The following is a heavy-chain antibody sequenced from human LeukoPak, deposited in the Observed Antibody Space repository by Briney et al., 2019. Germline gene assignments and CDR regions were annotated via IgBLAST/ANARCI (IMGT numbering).Heavy chain of an antibody. CDR1: GGSVSSGSYY. J-gene: IGHJ3*02. D-gene: IGHD3-22*01. CDR2: IYYSGST. Sequence: SETLSLTCTVSGGSVSSGSYYWSWIRQPPGKGLEWIGYIYYSGSTNYNPSLKSRVTISVDTSKNQFSLKLSSVTAADTAVYYCARDLVITMTTYAFDIWGQGTMVTVSS. V-gene: IGHV4-61*01. CDR3: ARDLVITMTTYAFDI.